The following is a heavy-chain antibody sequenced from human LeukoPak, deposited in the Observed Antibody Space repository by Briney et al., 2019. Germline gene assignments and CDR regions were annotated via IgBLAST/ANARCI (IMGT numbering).Heavy chain of an antibody. D-gene: IGHD2-8*02. CDR2: IVVGSGNT. J-gene: IGHJ4*02. CDR3: AADGPAGGYFDY. Sequence: SVKVSCKASGFTFTSSAMQLVRQARGQRLEWIGWIVVGSGNTNYAQKFQERVTITRDMSTSTAYMELSSLRSEDTAVYYCAADGPAGGYFDYWGQGTLVTVSS. CDR1: GFTFTSSA. V-gene: IGHV1-58*02.